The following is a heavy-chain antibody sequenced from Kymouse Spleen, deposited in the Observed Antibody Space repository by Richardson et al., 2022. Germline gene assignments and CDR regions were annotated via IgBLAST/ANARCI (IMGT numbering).Heavy chain of an antibody. D-gene: IGHD1-26*01. CDR1: GFTFSSYG. Sequence: QVQLVESGGGVVQPGRSLRLSCAASGFTFSSYGMHWVRQAPGKGLEWVAVISYDGSNKYYADSVKGRFTISRDNSKNTLYLQMNSLRAEDTAVYYCAKDLELQDYYYGMDVWGQGTTVTVSS. CDR3: AKDLELQDYYYGMDV. J-gene: IGHJ6*02. CDR2: ISYDGSNK. V-gene: IGHV3-30*18.